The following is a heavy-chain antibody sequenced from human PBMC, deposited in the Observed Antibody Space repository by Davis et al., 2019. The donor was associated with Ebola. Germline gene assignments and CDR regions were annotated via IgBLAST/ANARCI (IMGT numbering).Heavy chain of an antibody. CDR1: GDSVSRKSGA. J-gene: IGHJ4*02. V-gene: IGHV6-1*01. CDR2: TYYSSKWYS. D-gene: IGHD6-13*01. CDR3: AREGVAAVATPFDF. Sequence: MPSETLSLTCAISGDSVSRKSGAWNWLRQSPSRGLEWLGRTYYSSKWYSDYARSVKGRITINADTSKNQFSLQLNSVTPEDTAVFYCAREGVAAVATPFDFWGQGTLVIVSS.